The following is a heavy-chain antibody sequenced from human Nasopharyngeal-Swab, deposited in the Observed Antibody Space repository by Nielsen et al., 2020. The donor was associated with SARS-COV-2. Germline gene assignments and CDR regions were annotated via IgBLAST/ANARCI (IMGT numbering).Heavy chain of an antibody. CDR2: IYSGGST. Sequence: GESLKISCAASGFTVSSNYMSWVRQALGKGLEWVSVIYSGGSTYYADSVKGRFTISRDNSKNTLYLQMNSLRAEDTAVYYCASSEGSGPLWYFDLWGRGTLVTVSS. CDR1: GFTVSSNY. V-gene: IGHV3-53*01. D-gene: IGHD6-19*01. J-gene: IGHJ2*01. CDR3: ASSEGSGPLWYFDL.